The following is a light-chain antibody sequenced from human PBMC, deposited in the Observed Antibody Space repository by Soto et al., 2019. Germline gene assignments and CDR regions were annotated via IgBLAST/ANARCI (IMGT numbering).Light chain of an antibody. J-gene: IGKJ4*01. CDR1: QDISNY. CDR3: QQYDNLPLT. V-gene: IGKV1-33*01. CDR2: DAS. Sequence: DIPMTQSPSSLSASVGDRVTITCQASQDISNYLNWYQQKPGKAPKLLIYDASNLETGVPSRFSGSGPGTDFTFTISSLQPDDIATYYCQQYDNLPLTFGGGTKVEIK.